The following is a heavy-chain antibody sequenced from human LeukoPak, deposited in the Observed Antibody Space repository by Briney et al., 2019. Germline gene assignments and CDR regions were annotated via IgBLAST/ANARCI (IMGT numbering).Heavy chain of an antibody. Sequence: TGGSLRLSCAASGFTFSSYAMSWVRQAPGKGLEWVSAISGSGGSTYYADSVKGRFTISRDNSKNTLYLQMNSLRAEDTAVYYCAKGANYDFWSGYYFDYWGQGTLVTVSS. D-gene: IGHD3-3*01. V-gene: IGHV3-23*01. CDR2: ISGSGGST. CDR1: GFTFSSYA. CDR3: AKGANYDFWSGYYFDY. J-gene: IGHJ4*02.